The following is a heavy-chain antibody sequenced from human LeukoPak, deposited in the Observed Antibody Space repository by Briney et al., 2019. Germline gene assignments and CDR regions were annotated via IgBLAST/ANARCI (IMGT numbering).Heavy chain of an antibody. CDR3: VKAFGGSYQFDY. CDR2: ISGNGGST. J-gene: IGHJ4*02. CDR1: GFTIANHG. Sequence: PGTSLRLACAVSGFTIANHGMHWVRQAPGKGLEYVSTISGNGGSTYYADSVKGRFTISRDNSKNTLYLQVSSLRAEDTAVYYCVKAFGGSYQFDYWGQGTLVTVSS. V-gene: IGHV3-64D*06. D-gene: IGHD1-26*01.